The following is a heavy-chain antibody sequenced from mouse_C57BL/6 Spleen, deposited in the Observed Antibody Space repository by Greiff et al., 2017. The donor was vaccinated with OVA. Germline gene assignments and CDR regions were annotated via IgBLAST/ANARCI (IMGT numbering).Heavy chain of an antibody. J-gene: IGHJ3*01. D-gene: IGHD2-4*01. CDR3: ARYDYDDGAWFAY. CDR2: IYPGGGYT. Sequence: VKLQQSGAELVRPGTSVKMSCKASGYTFTNYWIGWAKQRPGHGLEWIGDIYPGGGYTNYNEKFKGKATLTADKSSSTAYMQFSSLTSEDSAIYYCARYDYDDGAWFAYWGQGTLVTVSA. CDR1: GYTFTNYW. V-gene: IGHV1-63*01.